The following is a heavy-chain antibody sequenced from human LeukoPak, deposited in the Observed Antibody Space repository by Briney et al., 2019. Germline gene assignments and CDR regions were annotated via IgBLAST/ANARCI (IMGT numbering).Heavy chain of an antibody. CDR2: IYYSGST. J-gene: IGHJ4*02. CDR1: GGSISSSSYY. Sequence: PSETLSLTCTVSGGSISSSSYYWGWIRQPPGKGLEWIGSIYYSGSTYYNPSLKSRVTISVDTSKKQFSLKLSSVTAADTAVYYCAHIGGYYDFWSGYGYWGQGTLVTVSS. V-gene: IGHV4-39*01. D-gene: IGHD3-3*01. CDR3: AHIGGYYDFWSGYGY.